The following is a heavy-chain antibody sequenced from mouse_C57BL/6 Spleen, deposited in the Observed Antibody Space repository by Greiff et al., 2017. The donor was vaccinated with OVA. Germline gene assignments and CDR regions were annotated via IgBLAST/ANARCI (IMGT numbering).Heavy chain of an antibody. Sequence: QVQLQQSGAELVKPGASVKISCKASGYAFSSYWMNWVKQRPGKGLVWIGQIYPGDGDTNYNGKFKGKATLTADKSSSTAYMQLSSLTSEDSAVYFCARCGGSSSYFDYWGQGTTLTVSS. V-gene: IGHV1-80*01. CDR2: IYPGDGDT. D-gene: IGHD1-1*01. CDR1: GYAFSSYW. CDR3: ARCGGSSSYFDY. J-gene: IGHJ2*01.